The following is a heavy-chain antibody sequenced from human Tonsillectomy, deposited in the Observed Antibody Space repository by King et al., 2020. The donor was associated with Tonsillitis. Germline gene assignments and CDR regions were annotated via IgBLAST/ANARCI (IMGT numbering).Heavy chain of an antibody. CDR1: GFSFTDYA. D-gene: IGHD3-3*01. CDR3: AKDRRGYTDDSWYFAE. J-gene: IGHJ4*02. V-gene: IGHV3-23*04. CDR2: ISASGKKT. Sequence: VQLVESGGGLVQPGGSLRLSCAASGFSFTDYAMTWVRQAPGKGLEWVSDISASGKKTYYADSVKGRFTISRDNSRNTLYLQLNSLRAEDTAVYYCAKDRRGYTDDSWYFAEWGQGTLVTVPS.